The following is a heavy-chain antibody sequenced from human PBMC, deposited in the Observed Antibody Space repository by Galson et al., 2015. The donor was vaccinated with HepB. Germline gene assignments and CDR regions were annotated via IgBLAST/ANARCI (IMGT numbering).Heavy chain of an antibody. J-gene: IGHJ6*02. Sequence: SVKVSCKASGYTFNSYGISWVRQAPGQGLEWMGWISAYNGNTKYAQKFQGRVTMTTDTSKSQFSLQLSSVTAADTAVYYCARESRSRERGLEWSPIYYYYHGMDVWGQGTTVTVSS. CDR3: ARESRSRERGLEWSPIYYYYHGMDV. D-gene: IGHD3-3*01. CDR2: ISAYNGNT. CDR1: GYTFNSYG. V-gene: IGHV1-18*04.